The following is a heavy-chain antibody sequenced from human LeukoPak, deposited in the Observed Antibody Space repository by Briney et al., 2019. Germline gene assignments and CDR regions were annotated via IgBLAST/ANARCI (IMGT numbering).Heavy chain of an antibody. CDR3: ASAIVGATPDAFDI. J-gene: IGHJ3*02. Sequence: ASVKVSCKASGYTFTGYYMHWVRQAPGQGLEWMGWINPNSGGTNYAQKFQGRVTMTRDTSISTAYMELSRLRSDDTAVYYCASAIVGATPDAFDIWGQGTMVTVSS. CDR2: INPNSGGT. D-gene: IGHD1-26*01. V-gene: IGHV1-2*02. CDR1: GYTFTGYY.